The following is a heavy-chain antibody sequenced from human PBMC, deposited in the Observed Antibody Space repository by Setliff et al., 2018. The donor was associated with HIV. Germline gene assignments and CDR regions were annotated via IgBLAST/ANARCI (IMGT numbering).Heavy chain of an antibody. Sequence: LRLSCAASGFTFSSYWMSWVRQPPGKGLEWVANIKQDGSEEYRVDSVKGRFTISRDNAKNSLYLQMNSLRAEDTAVYYCARKIYYYESRDKGWFDSWGQGTLVTVSS. D-gene: IGHD3-22*01. CDR3: ARKIYYYESRDKGWFDS. CDR1: GFTFSSYW. J-gene: IGHJ5*01. V-gene: IGHV3-7*03. CDR2: IKQDGSEE.